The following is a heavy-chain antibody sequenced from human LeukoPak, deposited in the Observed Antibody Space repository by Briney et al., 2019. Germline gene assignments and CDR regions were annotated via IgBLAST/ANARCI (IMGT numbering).Heavy chain of an antibody. CDR2: INVSPAYI. V-gene: IGHV3-21*01. CDR3: ARDLNWGAGALDI. Sequence: PGESLRLSCAASGFAFSSYSMSWVRQVPGKGLEWVSSINVSPAYISCADSVKGRFTISRDNAKNSLYLQVNSLRAEDTAVYFCARDLNWGAGALDIWGQGTMVTVSS. CDR1: GFAFSSYS. D-gene: IGHD7-27*01. J-gene: IGHJ3*02.